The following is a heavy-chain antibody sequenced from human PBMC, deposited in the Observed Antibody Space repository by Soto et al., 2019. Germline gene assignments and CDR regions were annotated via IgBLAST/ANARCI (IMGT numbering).Heavy chain of an antibody. CDR3: AKSEYCSSTSCYGFDAFDI. D-gene: IGHD2-2*01. CDR1: GFTFSSYA. J-gene: IGHJ3*02. Sequence: GGSLTLSCAASGFTFSSYAMSWVRQAPGKGLEWVSAISGSGGSTYYADSVKGRFTISRDNSKNTLYLQMNSLRAEDTAVYYCAKSEYCSSTSCYGFDAFDIWGQGTMVTVSS. V-gene: IGHV3-23*01. CDR2: ISGSGGST.